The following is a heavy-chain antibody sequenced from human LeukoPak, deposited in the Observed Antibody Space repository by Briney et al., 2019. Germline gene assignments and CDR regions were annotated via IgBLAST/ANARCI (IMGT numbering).Heavy chain of an antibody. Sequence: GGSLRLSCAASGFTFTECAMSWVRQAPGKGLEWVSAISGSGGSTYYADSVKGRFTISRDNSKNTLYLQMNSLRAEDTAVYYCAKVSDYYDSSGYYFGFDYWGQGTLVTVSS. CDR2: ISGSGGST. D-gene: IGHD3-22*01. V-gene: IGHV3-23*01. J-gene: IGHJ4*02. CDR3: AKVSDYYDSSGYYFGFDY. CDR1: GFTFTECA.